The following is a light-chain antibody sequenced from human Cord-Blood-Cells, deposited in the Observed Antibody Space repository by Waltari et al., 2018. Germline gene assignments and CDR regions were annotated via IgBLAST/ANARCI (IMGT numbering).Light chain of an antibody. CDR1: SSDVGSYNL. V-gene: IGLV2-23*01. J-gene: IGLJ1*01. CDR3: CSYAGSV. CDR2: EGS. Sequence: QSALTQPASVSGSPGPSITISCTGTSSDVGSYNLVSWYQQHPGKAPKLMIYEGSKRPSGVSNRFSGSKSGNTASLTISGLQAEDEADYYCCSYAGSVFGTGTKVTVL.